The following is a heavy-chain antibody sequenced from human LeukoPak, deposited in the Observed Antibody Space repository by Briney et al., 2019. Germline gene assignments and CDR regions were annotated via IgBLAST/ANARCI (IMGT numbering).Heavy chain of an antibody. D-gene: IGHD2-15*01. V-gene: IGHV5-51*01. CDR1: GYSFSSYW. Sequence: GESLKISCKGSGYSFSSYWIAWVRQMPGKGLEWMGFIYPGDSDTRYSPSFQGQATISADKSITTAYLQWSSLRASDTAMYYCARHGNAYDIWGQGTMVTVSS. J-gene: IGHJ3*02. CDR2: IYPGDSDT. CDR3: ARHGNAYDI.